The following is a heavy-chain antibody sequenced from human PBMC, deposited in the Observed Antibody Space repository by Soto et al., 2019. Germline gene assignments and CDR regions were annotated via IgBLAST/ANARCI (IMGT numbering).Heavy chain of an antibody. D-gene: IGHD3-3*01. CDR1: GFTFSSYA. CDR2: ISGSGGST. Sequence: GGSLRLSCAASGFTFSSYAMSWVRQAPGKGLEWVSAISGSGGSTYYADSVKGRFTISRDNSKNTLYLQMNSLRAEGTAVYYCAKDQGVRFLEWLPYYYGMDVWGQGTTVTVSS. J-gene: IGHJ6*02. V-gene: IGHV3-23*01. CDR3: AKDQGVRFLEWLPYYYGMDV.